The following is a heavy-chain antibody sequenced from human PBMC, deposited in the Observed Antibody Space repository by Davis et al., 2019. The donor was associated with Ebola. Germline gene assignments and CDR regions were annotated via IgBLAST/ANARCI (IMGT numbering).Heavy chain of an antibody. Sequence: AASVKVSCKASGYTFKNSAISWVRQAPGQGLEWMGWISAYNGNTAYAQILQGRVTMTTDTSTGTAYMELRSLRSDDTAVYFCARTCIVGTTTTASDIWGQGTMVTVSS. CDR3: ARTCIVGTTTTASDI. CDR1: GYTFKNSA. J-gene: IGHJ3*02. D-gene: IGHD1-26*01. CDR2: ISAYNGNT. V-gene: IGHV1-18*01.